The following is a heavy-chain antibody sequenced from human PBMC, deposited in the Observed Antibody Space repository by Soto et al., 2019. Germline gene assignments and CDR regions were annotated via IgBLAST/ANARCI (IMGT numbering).Heavy chain of an antibody. D-gene: IGHD6-19*01. Sequence: PSETLSLTCAVSGGSISTTNWWSWVRQPPGKGLEWIGEIYHSESTNYNPSLKSRVTMSVDKSKNQFSLKLSSVTAADTAVYYCARDQISGSAFDIWGQGTMVTVS. CDR1: GGSISTTNW. J-gene: IGHJ3*02. CDR3: ARDQISGSAFDI. V-gene: IGHV4-4*02. CDR2: IYHSEST.